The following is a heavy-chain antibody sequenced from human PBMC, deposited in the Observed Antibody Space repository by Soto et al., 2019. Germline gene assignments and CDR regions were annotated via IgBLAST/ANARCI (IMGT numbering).Heavy chain of an antibody. Sequence: ASVKVSCKASGYTFTSYDINCVRQATGQGLEWMGWMNPNSGNTGYAQKFQGRVTMTRNTSISTAYMELSSLRSEDTAVYYCARRMVVTAIYYYYYGMDVWGQGTTVTVSS. D-gene: IGHD2-21*02. CDR3: ARRMVVTAIYYYYYGMDV. CDR2: MNPNSGNT. V-gene: IGHV1-8*01. CDR1: GYTFTSYD. J-gene: IGHJ6*02.